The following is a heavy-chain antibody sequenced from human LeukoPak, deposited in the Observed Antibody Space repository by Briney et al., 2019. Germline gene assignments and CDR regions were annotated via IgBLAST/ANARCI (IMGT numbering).Heavy chain of an antibody. J-gene: IGHJ3*02. D-gene: IGHD3-3*01. CDR2: IIPIFGTA. CDR3: ARASPGGLLRFLEWNRLKGAFDI. Sequence: SVKVSSKASGGTFSSYAISWVRQAPGQGLEWMGGIIPIFGTANYAQKFQGRVTITADKSTSTAYMELSSLRSEDTAVYYCARASPGGLLRFLEWNRLKGAFDIWGQGTMVAVSS. CDR1: GGTFSSYA. V-gene: IGHV1-69*06.